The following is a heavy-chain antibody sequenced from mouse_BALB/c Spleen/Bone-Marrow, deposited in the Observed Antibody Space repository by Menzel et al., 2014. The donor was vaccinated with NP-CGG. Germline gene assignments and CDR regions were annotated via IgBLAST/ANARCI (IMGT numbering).Heavy chain of an antibody. CDR2: IRNKANGYTT. CDR3: ARDIGGITLDY. V-gene: IGHV7-3*02. Sequence: EVQLVESGGGLVQPGGSLRLSCATSGFTFXDYYMNWVRQPPGKALEWLGFIRNKANGYTTEFSASVKGRFTISRDNSQSILYLQMNTLRAEDSATYYCARDIGGITLDYWGQGTTLTVSS. D-gene: IGHD1-1*01. J-gene: IGHJ2*01. CDR1: GFTFXDYY.